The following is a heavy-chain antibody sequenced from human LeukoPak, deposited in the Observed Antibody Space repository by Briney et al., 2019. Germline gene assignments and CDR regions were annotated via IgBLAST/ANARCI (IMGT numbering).Heavy chain of an antibody. V-gene: IGHV3-7*04. D-gene: IGHD2-8*01. Sequence: GGSLRLSCAASGFDCYNYWMTWVRQVPGKGLEWGANMNQDGSEQYYVDSVKGRFTISRDNGKKSLYLQMNSLRAEDTAVYYCSRGQGCAYWGQGTLVTVSS. CDR1: GFDCYNYW. CDR2: MNQDGSEQ. J-gene: IGHJ4*02. CDR3: SRGQGCAY.